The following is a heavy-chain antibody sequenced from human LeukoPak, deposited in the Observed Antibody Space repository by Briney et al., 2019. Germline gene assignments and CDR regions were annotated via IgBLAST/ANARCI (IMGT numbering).Heavy chain of an antibody. Sequence: ASVKVSCKASGYTFTGYYMHWVRQAPGQGLEWMGWMNPNSGNTGYAQKFQGRVTITRNTSISTAYMELSSLRSEDTAVYYCARAMGAEVNDYWGQGTLVTVSS. CDR3: ARAMGAEVNDY. V-gene: IGHV1-8*03. CDR2: MNPNSGNT. CDR1: GYTFTGYY. D-gene: IGHD3-16*01. J-gene: IGHJ4*02.